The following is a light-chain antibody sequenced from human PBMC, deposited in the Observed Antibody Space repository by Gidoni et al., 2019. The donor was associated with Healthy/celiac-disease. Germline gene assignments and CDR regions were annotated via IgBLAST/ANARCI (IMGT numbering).Light chain of an antibody. CDR2: GAS. CDR1: QSVSSN. V-gene: IGKV3-15*01. CDR3: QQYNNWWT. Sequence: EIVMTQSPATLSVSPGERATLSCRASQSVSSNLAWYQQKPGQAPRLLIYGASTRATGIPARFSGSGSGTECTLTISSLQSEDFAVYYCQQYNNWWTFGQXTKVEIK. J-gene: IGKJ1*01.